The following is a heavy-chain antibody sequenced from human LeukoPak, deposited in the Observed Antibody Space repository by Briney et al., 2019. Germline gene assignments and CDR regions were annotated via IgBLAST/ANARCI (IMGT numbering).Heavy chain of an antibody. CDR1: GFTFSSYE. V-gene: IGHV3-48*03. J-gene: IGHJ4*02. CDR3: ARDYGDYGDY. Sequence: GGSLRLSCAASGFTFSSYEMNWVSQAPGKGLEWVSYISSRGSTIYYADSVKGRFTISRDNPKNSLYLQMNSLRDEDTAVYYCARDYGDYGDYWGKGTLVTVSS. CDR2: ISSRGSTI. D-gene: IGHD4-17*01.